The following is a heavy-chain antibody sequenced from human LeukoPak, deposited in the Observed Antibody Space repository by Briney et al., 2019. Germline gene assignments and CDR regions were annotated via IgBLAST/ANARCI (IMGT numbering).Heavy chain of an antibody. CDR2: ISSSGSTI. J-gene: IGHJ6*02. Sequence: GGSLRLSCAASGFTFSDYYMSWIRQAPGKGLEWVSYISSSGSTIYYADSVKGRFTISRDNAKNSLYLQMNGLRAEDTAVYYCGREVPPITIFGVGYYGMDVWGQGTTVTVSS. D-gene: IGHD3-3*01. V-gene: IGHV3-11*01. CDR3: GREVPPITIFGVGYYGMDV. CDR1: GFTFSDYY.